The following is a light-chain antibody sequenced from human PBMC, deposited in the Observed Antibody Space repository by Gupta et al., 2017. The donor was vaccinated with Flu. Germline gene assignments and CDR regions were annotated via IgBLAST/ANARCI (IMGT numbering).Light chain of an antibody. Sequence: PSSLSASVGDRVTITCRASQTIVSYLNWYQQKPGKAPKLLIYAASTLQSGVPSRFSGRGSGTDFTLTISSLQPEDFATYYCQQTYITPRTFGHGTKVEIK. V-gene: IGKV1-39*01. J-gene: IGKJ1*01. CDR2: AAS. CDR3: QQTYITPRT. CDR1: QTIVSY.